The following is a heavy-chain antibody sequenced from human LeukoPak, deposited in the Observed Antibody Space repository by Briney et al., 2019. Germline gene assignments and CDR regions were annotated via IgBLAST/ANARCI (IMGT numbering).Heavy chain of an antibody. CDR1: GFTFSSYW. V-gene: IGHV3-7*03. CDR3: ARLSGIYCDRGSCFDYFDS. CDR2: IKQDGSEK. J-gene: IGHJ5*01. Sequence: PGGSLRLSCAASGFTFSSYWMSWVRQAPGKGLEWVANIKQDGSEKYYVDSVKGRFTISRDNAKNSLYLQMNSLRAEDTAVYYCARLSGIYCDRGSCFDYFDSWGQGTLVTVSS. D-gene: IGHD2-15*01.